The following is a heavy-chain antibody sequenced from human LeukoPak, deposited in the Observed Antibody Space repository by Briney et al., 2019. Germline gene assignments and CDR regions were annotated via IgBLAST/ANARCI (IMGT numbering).Heavy chain of an antibody. Sequence: SETLSLTCAVYGGSFSGYYWSWIRQPPGKGLEWIGEINHSGSTNYNPSLKSRATISVDTSKNQFSLKLSSVTAADTAVYYCARRSPLYSYGLRYNWFDPWGQGTLVTVSS. CDR1: GGSFSGYY. D-gene: IGHD5-18*01. V-gene: IGHV4-34*01. J-gene: IGHJ5*02. CDR2: INHSGST. CDR3: ARRSPLYSYGLRYNWFDP.